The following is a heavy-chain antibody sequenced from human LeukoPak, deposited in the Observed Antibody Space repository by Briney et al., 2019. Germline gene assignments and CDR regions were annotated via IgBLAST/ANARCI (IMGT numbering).Heavy chain of an antibody. V-gene: IGHV4-34*01. CDR2: INHSGST. J-gene: IGHJ4*02. CDR1: GGSFSGYY. Sequence: PSETLSLTCAVYGGSFSGYYCSWIRQPPGKGLEWIGEINHSGSTNYNPSLKSRVTISVDTSKNQFSLKLSSVTAADTAVYYCARGRWLGELDYWGQGTLVTVSS. CDR3: ARGRWLGELDY. D-gene: IGHD6-19*01.